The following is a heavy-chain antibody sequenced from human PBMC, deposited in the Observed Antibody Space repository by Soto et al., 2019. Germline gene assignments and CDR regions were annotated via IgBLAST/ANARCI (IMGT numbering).Heavy chain of an antibody. D-gene: IGHD7-27*01. CDR3: ARHPSLTGQYYYYYMDV. Sequence: SETLSLTCTVSGGSISSRSYYWAWIRQPPGKGLEWIGTIFYSGSTYYNPSLKSRVTISVDTSKNQFSLKLNSVTAADTAVYYCARHPSLTGQYYYYYMDVWGKGTTVTVSS. J-gene: IGHJ6*03. V-gene: IGHV4-39*01. CDR1: GGSISSRSYY. CDR2: IFYSGST.